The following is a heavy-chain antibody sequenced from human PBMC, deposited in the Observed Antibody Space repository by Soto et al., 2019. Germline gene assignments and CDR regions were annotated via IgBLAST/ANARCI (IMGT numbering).Heavy chain of an antibody. CDR2: IYYTGST. J-gene: IGHJ5*02. CDR3: ARRLEGYDFWSGYGHWCDP. D-gene: IGHD3-3*01. CDR1: GGSISSGGYY. Sequence: SETLSLTCTVSGGSISSGGYYWSWIRQHPGKGLEWIGYIYYTGSTNYNPSLKSRVTISVDTSKNQFSLKLSSVTAADTAVYYCARRLEGYDFWSGYGHWCDPWGQVTLVTVSS. V-gene: IGHV4-61*08.